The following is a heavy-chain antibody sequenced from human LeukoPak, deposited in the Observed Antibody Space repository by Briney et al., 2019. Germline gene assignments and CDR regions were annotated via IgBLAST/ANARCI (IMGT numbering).Heavy chain of an antibody. J-gene: IGHJ6*03. CDR3: ARGIRAIEAYYYYYYMDV. CDR1: GFTFSSYW. V-gene: IGHV3-7*01. Sequence: GGSLRLSCAASGFTFSSYWMSWVRQAPGKGLEWMANIKQDGSEKCYVDSVKGRFTISRDNAKNSLYLQMNSLRAEDTAVYYCARGIRAIEAYYYYYYMDVWGKGTTVTVSS. D-gene: IGHD3-22*01. CDR2: IKQDGSEK.